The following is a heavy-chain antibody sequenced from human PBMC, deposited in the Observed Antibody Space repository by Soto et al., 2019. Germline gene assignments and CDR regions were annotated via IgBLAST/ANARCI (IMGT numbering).Heavy chain of an antibody. V-gene: IGHV4-30-4*01. Sequence: QVQLQESGPGLVEPSQTLSLTCTVSGASISSADYFWSWIRPPPAQGLEWIGYIYYSGNIFYNPSLESRVTISVDTSKNQFSLKLTSVTAADTAVYYCARQRTVYFARPGDWLDPWGQGTLVTVSS. CDR3: ARQRTVYFARPGDWLDP. D-gene: IGHD3-9*01. CDR2: IYYSGNI. J-gene: IGHJ5*02. CDR1: GASISSADYF.